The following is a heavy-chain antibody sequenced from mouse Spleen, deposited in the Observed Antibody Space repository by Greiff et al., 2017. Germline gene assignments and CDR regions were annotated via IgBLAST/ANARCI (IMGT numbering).Heavy chain of an antibody. J-gene: IGHJ2*01. V-gene: IGHV1-15*01. CDR1: GYIFTDYE. Sequence: QVQLQQSGAELVRPGASVTLSCKASGYIFTDYEMHWVKQTPVHGLEWIGAIDPETGGTAYNQKFKGKAILTADKSSSTAYMELRSLTSEDSAVYYCTSSDGYYSFDYWGQGTTLTVSS. CDR2: IDPETGGT. D-gene: IGHD2-3*01. CDR3: TSSDGYYSFDY.